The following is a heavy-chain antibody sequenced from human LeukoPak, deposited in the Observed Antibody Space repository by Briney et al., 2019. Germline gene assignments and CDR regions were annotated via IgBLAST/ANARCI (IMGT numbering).Heavy chain of an antibody. J-gene: IGHJ5*02. CDR1: GGSISNYY. V-gene: IGHV4-59*01. CDR2: IYYSGST. D-gene: IGHD3-10*01. Sequence: SETLSLTCTVSGGSISNYYWSWIRQPPGKGLEWIGYIYYSGSTNYNPSLKSRVTISVDTSKNQFSLKLSSVTAADTAVYYCARGSYGSGSYLGLNWFDPWGQGTLVTVSS. CDR3: ARGSYGSGSYLGLNWFDP.